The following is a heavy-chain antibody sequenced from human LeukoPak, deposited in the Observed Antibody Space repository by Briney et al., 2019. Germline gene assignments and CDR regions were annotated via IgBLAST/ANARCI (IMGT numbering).Heavy chain of an antibody. V-gene: IGHV3-64*01. CDR3: ARARDDFWSYYYYYMDV. CDR1: GFTFSSYA. D-gene: IGHD3-3*01. Sequence: GGSLRLFCVASGFTFSSYAMHWVRQAPGKGLEYVSAISSNGGSTYYANSVKGRFTISRDNSKNTLYLQMGSLRAEDMAVYYCARARDDFWSYYYYYMDVWGKGTTVIVPS. J-gene: IGHJ6*03. CDR2: ISSNGGST.